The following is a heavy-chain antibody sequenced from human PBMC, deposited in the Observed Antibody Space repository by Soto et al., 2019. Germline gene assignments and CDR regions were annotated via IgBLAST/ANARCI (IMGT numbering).Heavy chain of an antibody. J-gene: IGHJ4*02. CDR3: ASNPTIVVVPAAILD. CDR1: GFTFSSYA. CDR2: ISGSGGST. D-gene: IGHD2-2*01. V-gene: IGHV3-23*01. Sequence: GGSLILSCAASGFTFSSYAMGWVRQAPGKGLEWVSAISGSGGSTYYADSVKGRFTISRDNSKNTLYLQMNSLRAEDTAVYYCASNPTIVVVPAAILDWGRGTLVTVS.